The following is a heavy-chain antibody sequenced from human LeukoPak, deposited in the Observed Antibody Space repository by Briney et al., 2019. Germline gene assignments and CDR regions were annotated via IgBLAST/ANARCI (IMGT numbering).Heavy chain of an antibody. CDR2: ISSNGGST. CDR1: GFTFSSYA. Sequence: GGSLRLSCAASGFTFSSYAMHWVRQPPGKGLESVSGISSNGGSTYYANSVKGRFTISRDNSKNTVYLQMGSLRAEDMAVYYCARGNTLTGYSRYWGQGTLVTVSS. D-gene: IGHD3-9*01. J-gene: IGHJ4*02. CDR3: ARGNTLTGYSRY. V-gene: IGHV3-64*01.